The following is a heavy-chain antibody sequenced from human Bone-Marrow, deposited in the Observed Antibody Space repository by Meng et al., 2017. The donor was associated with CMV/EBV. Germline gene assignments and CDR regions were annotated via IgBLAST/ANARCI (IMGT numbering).Heavy chain of an antibody. D-gene: IGHD2-2*01. CDR1: GFTFSSYS. Sequence: GESLKISCAASGFTFSSYSMNWVRQAPGKGLEWVGFIRSKPYGGTTEYAASVKGRFTISRDDSKSIAYLQMNGLKTEDTAVYYCTRSKPRSTSIYYYYGMDVWGQGPTVTVSS. V-gene: IGHV3-49*04. J-gene: IGHJ6*02. CDR2: IRSKPYGGTT. CDR3: TRSKPRSTSIYYYYGMDV.